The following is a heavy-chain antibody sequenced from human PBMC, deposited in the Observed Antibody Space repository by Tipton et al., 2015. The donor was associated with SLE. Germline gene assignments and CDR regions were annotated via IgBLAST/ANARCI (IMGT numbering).Heavy chain of an antibody. J-gene: IGHJ4*02. V-gene: IGHV4-59*01. Sequence: TLSLTCTVSGGSISSYYWSWIRQPPGKGLEWIGYIYYSGSTNYNPSLKSRVTISVDTSKNQFSLKLSSVTAADTAVYYCARCSGREDCFDYWGQGTLVTVSS. CDR1: GGSISSYY. CDR3: ARCSGREDCFDY. D-gene: IGHD3-10*02. CDR2: IYYSGST.